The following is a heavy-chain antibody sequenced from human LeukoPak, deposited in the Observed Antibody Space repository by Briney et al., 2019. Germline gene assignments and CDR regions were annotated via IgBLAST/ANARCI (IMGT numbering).Heavy chain of an antibody. CDR1: GGSISSYY. CDR2: TYHSGTT. J-gene: IGHJ2*01. V-gene: IGHV4-59*08. Sequence: SETLSLTCTVSGGSISSYYWSWIRQPPGKGLEWIGYTYHSGTTNHDSSLKSRVTMSLDTSRSQLSLNLTSVTAADTAVYYCARHGVTRWYFDLWGRGTLVTVSS. CDR3: ARHGVTRWYFDL. D-gene: IGHD2-8*01.